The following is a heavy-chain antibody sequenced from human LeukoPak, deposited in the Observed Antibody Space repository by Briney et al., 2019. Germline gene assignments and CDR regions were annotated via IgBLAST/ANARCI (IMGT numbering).Heavy chain of an antibody. V-gene: IGHV4-61*01. CDR3: ASAGMVRGPYYYYMDV. D-gene: IGHD3-10*01. CDR1: GGSISSGSYY. J-gene: IGHJ6*03. Sequence: PSETLSLTCTVSGGSISSGSYYWSWIRQPPGKGLEWIGYIYYSGSTNYNPSLKSRVTISVDTSKNQFSLKLSSVTAADTAVYYCASAGMVRGPYYYYMDVWGKGTTVTVSS. CDR2: IYYSGST.